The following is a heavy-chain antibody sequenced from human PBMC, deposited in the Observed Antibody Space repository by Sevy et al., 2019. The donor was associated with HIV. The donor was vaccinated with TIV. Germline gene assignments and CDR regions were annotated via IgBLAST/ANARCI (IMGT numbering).Heavy chain of an antibody. D-gene: IGHD1-7*01. CDR3: AGEQITGAKPDYFDY. J-gene: IGHJ4*02. Sequence: GGSLRLSCAVSGFTFSNYWMSWVRQAPGKGLECVANITQDGGEKYYLHSVRGRFFVSRDNAKNSLYLEMDSLRAEDTAVYYCAGEQITGAKPDYFDYWGQGTLVTVSS. V-gene: IGHV3-7*01. CDR1: GFTFSNYW. CDR2: ITQDGGEK.